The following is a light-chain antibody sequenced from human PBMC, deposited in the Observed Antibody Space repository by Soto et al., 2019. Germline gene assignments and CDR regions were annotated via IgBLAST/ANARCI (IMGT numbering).Light chain of an antibody. CDR1: SSDVGGYNY. Sequence: QSALTQPASVSGSPGQSITISCTGTSSDVGGYNYVSWYQQHPGKAPKLMIYDVSNRPSGVSNRFSGSKSGNTASLTISGRQAEDEADYYSSSYTSSSTLGVFGTGTKLTVL. J-gene: IGLJ1*01. CDR2: DVS. CDR3: SSYTSSSTLGV. V-gene: IGLV2-14*01.